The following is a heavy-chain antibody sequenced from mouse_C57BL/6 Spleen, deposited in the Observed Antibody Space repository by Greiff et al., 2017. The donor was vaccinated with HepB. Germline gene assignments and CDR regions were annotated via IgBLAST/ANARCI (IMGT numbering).Heavy chain of an antibody. J-gene: IGHJ3*01. CDR2: IDPEDGET. CDR1: GFNIKDYY. Sequence: EVQLQQSGAELVKPGASVKLSCTASGFNIKDYYMHWVKQRPEQGLEWIGRIDPEDGETKYAPNFQGKATITADTSSNTAYLQLSSLTSEGTAVYYCASLGWLLPFAYWGQGTLVTVSA. D-gene: IGHD2-3*01. CDR3: ASLGWLLPFAY. V-gene: IGHV14-2*01.